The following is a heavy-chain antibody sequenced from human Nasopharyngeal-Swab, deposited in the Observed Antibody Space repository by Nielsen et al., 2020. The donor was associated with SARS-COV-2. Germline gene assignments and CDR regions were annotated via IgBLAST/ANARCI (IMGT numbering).Heavy chain of an antibody. V-gene: IGHV1-2*06. D-gene: IGHD6-6*01. J-gene: IGHJ3*02. CDR2: INPNSGGT. CDR1: GYTFTGYY. CDR3: ARGWKFYPSSGDAFDI. Sequence: ASVKVSCKASGYTFTGYYMHWVRQAPGQGLAWMGRINPNSGGTNYAQKFQGRVTMTRDTSISTAYMELSRLRSDDTAVYYCARGWKFYPSSGDAFDIWGQGTMVTVSS.